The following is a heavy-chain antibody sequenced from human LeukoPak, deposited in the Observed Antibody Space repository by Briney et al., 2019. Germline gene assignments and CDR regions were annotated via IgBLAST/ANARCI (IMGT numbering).Heavy chain of an antibody. Sequence: SETLSLTCTVSGGSISSYYWSWIRQPPGKGLEWIGYIYYSGSTNYNPSLKSRVTISVDTSKNQFSLKLSSVTAADTAVYYCARDIVVVPAATDYYYYMVVWGKGTTVTVSS. CDR2: IYYSGST. CDR3: ARDIVVVPAATDYYYYMVV. CDR1: GGSISSYY. J-gene: IGHJ6*03. D-gene: IGHD2-2*01. V-gene: IGHV4-59*01.